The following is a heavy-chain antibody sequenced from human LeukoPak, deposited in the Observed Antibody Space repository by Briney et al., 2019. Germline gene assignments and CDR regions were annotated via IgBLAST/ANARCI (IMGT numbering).Heavy chain of an antibody. D-gene: IGHD4-23*01. Sequence: GASVKVSCKASGYTFTGYYVHWVRQAPGQGLEWMGGIIPIFGTANYAQKFQGRVTITADESTSTAYMELSSLRSEDTAVYYCARSLRWATRGGYFDYWGQGTLVTVSS. J-gene: IGHJ4*02. CDR2: IIPIFGTA. CDR3: ARSLRWATRGGYFDY. CDR1: GYTFTGYY. V-gene: IGHV1-69*13.